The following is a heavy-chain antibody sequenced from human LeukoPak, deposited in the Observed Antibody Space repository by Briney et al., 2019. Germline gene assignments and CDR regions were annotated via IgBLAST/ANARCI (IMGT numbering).Heavy chain of an antibody. V-gene: IGHV4-61*01. CDR3: ARRKATYYDILTGYKSAFDI. J-gene: IGHJ3*02. D-gene: IGHD3-9*01. CDR2: IYYSGST. CDR1: GGSVSSGSYY. Sequence: PSETLSLTCTVSGGSVSSGSYYWSWIRQPPGKGLEWIGYIYYSGSTNYNPSLKSRVTISVDTSKNQFSLKLSSVTAADTAVYYCARRKATYYDILTGYKSAFDIWGQGTMVTVSS.